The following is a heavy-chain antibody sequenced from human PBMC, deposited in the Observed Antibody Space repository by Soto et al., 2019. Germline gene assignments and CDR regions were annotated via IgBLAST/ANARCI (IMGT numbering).Heavy chain of an antibody. CDR1: GFTFSDYY. V-gene: IGHV3-11*01. J-gene: IGHJ6*02. Sequence: PGGSLRLSCAASGFTFSDYYMTWVRQAPGKGLEWIATITSASSVIHYADSVKGRFTVSRDNAKQSLYLQMNNLRAEDTALYYCAREYCSKTTCPNYEMDVWGQGTTVTVSS. CDR3: AREYCSKTTCPNYEMDV. D-gene: IGHD2-2*01. CDR2: ITSASSVI.